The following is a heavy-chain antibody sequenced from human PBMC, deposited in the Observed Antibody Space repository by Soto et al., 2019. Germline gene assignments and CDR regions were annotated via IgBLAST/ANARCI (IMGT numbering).Heavy chain of an antibody. CDR2: ISAKNGDT. D-gene: IGHD1-26*01. CDR1: GYSFTRNG. CDR3: VTARDSDTSPSSDV. Sequence: QVHLVQSGAELKKPGASVRVSCKASGYSFTRNGISWVRQAPGQGLEWMGWISAKNGDTNYAQKFQGRVIMTTDTSASTSYMELRSLRSDDTAVYYCVTARDSDTSPSSDVWGQGTTVTVSS. V-gene: IGHV1-18*01. J-gene: IGHJ6*02.